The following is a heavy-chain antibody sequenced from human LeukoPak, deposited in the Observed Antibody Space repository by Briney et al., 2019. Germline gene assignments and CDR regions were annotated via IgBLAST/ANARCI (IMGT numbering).Heavy chain of an antibody. V-gene: IGHV3-48*04. J-gene: IGHJ4*02. CDR1: GFTFNTYS. CDR3: AREIPSGSYAPDY. Sequence: PGGSLRLSCAASGFTFNTYSMYWVRQAPGKGLEWVSYISSSGRAILYADSVKGRFTVSRDNAKNSLYLQMNNLRAEDTAVYYCAREIPSGSYAPDYWGQGTLVTVSS. D-gene: IGHD1-26*01. CDR2: ISSSGRAI.